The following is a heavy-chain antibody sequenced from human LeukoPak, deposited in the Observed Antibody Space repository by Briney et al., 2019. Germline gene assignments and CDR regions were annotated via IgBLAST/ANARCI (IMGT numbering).Heavy chain of an antibody. Sequence: GGSLRLSCAASGFRLSDYGITWGRQAPGKGLEWVSAISGGATSTYYADSVKGRFTISRDNSKNTLYLQMSSLRADDTAVYYCAKDSPVATYWGQGTLVTVSS. J-gene: IGHJ4*02. CDR2: ISGGATST. CDR1: GFRLSDYG. V-gene: IGHV3-23*01. D-gene: IGHD4-23*01. CDR3: AKDSPVATY.